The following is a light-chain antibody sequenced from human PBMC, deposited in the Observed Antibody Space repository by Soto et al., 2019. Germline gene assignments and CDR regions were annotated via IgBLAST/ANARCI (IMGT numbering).Light chain of an antibody. CDR2: DVS. Sequence: QSVLTQPASVSGSPGQSITISCTGTSSDVGGYNYVSWYQQHPGKAPKLMIYDVSNRPSGVSNRFSGSKSGNTASPTISGLQAEDEADYYCSSYTSSSTAVFGGGTKLTVL. J-gene: IGLJ2*01. CDR3: SSYTSSSTAV. CDR1: SSDVGGYNY. V-gene: IGLV2-14*01.